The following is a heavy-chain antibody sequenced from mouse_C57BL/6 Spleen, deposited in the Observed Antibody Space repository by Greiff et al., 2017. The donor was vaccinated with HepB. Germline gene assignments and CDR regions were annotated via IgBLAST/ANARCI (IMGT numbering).Heavy chain of an antibody. CDR1: GYTFTSYW. CDR2: IYPGSGST. V-gene: IGHV1-55*01. CDR3: ARGDYYYGSYWYFDV. Sequence: QVQLQQPGAELVKPGASVKMSCKASGYTFTSYWITWVKQRPGQGLEWIGDIYPGSGSTNYNEKLKSKATLTVDTSSSTAYMQLSSLTSEDSAVYYCARGDYYYGSYWYFDVWGTGTTVTVSS. D-gene: IGHD1-1*01. J-gene: IGHJ1*03.